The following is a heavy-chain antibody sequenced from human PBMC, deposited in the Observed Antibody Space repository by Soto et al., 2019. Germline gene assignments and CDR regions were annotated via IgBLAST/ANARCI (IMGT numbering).Heavy chain of an antibody. J-gene: IGHJ5*02. CDR2: MYYSGST. D-gene: IGHD2-15*01. CDR1: GGSISSGGYY. CDR3: ARLGYCSGGSCYPEYNWFDP. Sequence: SETLSLTCTVSGGSISSGGYYWTWIRQLPGKGLEWIGYMYYSGSTNYNPSLKSRVTISVDTSKSQFSLKLSSVTAADTAVYYCARLGYCSGGSCYPEYNWFDPWGQGTLVTVS. V-gene: IGHV4-61*08.